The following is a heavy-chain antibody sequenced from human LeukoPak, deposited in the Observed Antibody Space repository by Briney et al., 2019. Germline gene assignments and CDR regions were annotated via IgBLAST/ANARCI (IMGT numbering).Heavy chain of an antibody. J-gene: IGHJ4*02. V-gene: IGHV3-7*01. Sequence: GGSLRLSCAASGFTFSSYWMSWVRRAPGKGLEWVANIKQDGSEKYYVDSVKGRFTISRDNAKNSLYLQMNSLRAEDTAVYYCARVDSDYYDSSGYYFGGGPDYWGQGTLVTVSS. D-gene: IGHD3-22*01. CDR1: GFTFSSYW. CDR2: IKQDGSEK. CDR3: ARVDSDYYDSSGYYFGGGPDY.